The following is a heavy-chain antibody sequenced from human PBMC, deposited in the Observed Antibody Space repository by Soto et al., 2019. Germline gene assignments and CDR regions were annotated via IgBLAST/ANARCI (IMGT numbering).Heavy chain of an antibody. J-gene: IGHJ3*02. V-gene: IGHV4-34*01. CDR2: INHSGST. D-gene: IGHD3-16*02. CDR3: ARVAPMITFGGVIVPGAFDI. Sequence: PSATLSLTCAVYGGSFSGYYWSWIRQPPGKGLEWIGEINHSGSTNYNPSLKSRVTISVDTSKNQFSLKLSSVTAADTAVYYCARVAPMITFGGVIVPGAFDIWGQGTMVTVSS. CDR1: GGSFSGYY.